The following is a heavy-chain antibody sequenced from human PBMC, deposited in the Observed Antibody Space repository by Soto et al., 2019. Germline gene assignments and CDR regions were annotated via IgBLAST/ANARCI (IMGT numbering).Heavy chain of an antibody. CDR2: IYTDDNT. J-gene: IGHJ4*02. CDR3: ATSSGWYCFDY. D-gene: IGHD6-19*01. CDR1: GFSVTRKY. V-gene: IGHV3-53*02. Sequence: EVQVVETGGGLIQPGGSLRLTCAASGFSVTRKYMTWVRQAPGKGLEWVSVIYTDDNTYYADSVKGRFTISRDKSKNTLYLQMNNLRAQDTAVYYCATSSGWYCFDYWGQGTLVTVSS.